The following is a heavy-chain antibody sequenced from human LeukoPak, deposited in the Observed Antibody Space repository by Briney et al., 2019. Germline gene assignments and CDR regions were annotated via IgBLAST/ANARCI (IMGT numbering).Heavy chain of an antibody. V-gene: IGHV4-39*01. Sequence: PSETLSLTCTVSGGSISSSSYYWGWIRQPPGKGLEWIGSIYYSGSTYYNPSLKSRVTISVDTSKNQFSLKLSSVTAADTAVYYCASYTAMVKIDYWGQGTLVTVSS. J-gene: IGHJ4*02. CDR1: GGSISSSSYY. CDR2: IYYSGST. CDR3: ASYTAMVKIDY. D-gene: IGHD5-18*01.